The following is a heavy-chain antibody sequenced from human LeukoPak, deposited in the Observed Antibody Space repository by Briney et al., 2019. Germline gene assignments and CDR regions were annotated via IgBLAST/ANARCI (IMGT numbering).Heavy chain of an antibody. CDR2: IRNKAYGGTT. CDR1: GFTFGDYA. V-gene: IGHV3-49*04. J-gene: IGHJ3*02. CDR3: TRKNWAFDI. Sequence: GGSLRLSCTASGFTFGDYAMSWVRQAPGKGLEWVGFIRNKAYGGTTEYAASVKGRFTISRDDSKSIAYLQMNGLKTEDTAVYYCTRKNWAFDIWGQGTMVTVSS.